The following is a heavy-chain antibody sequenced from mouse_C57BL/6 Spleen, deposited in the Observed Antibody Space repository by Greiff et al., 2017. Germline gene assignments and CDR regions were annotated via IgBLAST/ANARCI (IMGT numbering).Heavy chain of an antibody. Sequence: QVHVKQPGAELVKPGASVKLSCKASGYTFTSYWMHWVKQRPGQGLEWIGMIHPNSGSTNYNEKFKSKATLTVDKSSSTAYMQLSSLTSEDSAVYYCARPVDYDGGYAMDYWGQGTSVTVSS. CDR2: IHPNSGST. CDR3: ARPVDYDGGYAMDY. V-gene: IGHV1-64*01. CDR1: GYTFTSYW. D-gene: IGHD2-4*01. J-gene: IGHJ4*01.